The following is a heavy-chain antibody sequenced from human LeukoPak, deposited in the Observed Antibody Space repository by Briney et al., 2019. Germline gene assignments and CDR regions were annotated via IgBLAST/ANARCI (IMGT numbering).Heavy chain of an antibody. J-gene: IGHJ5*02. Sequence: SETLSLTCTVSGVSISSYYWSWIRQPPGKGLEWIGYIYYSGSTNYNPSLKSRVTISVDTSKNQFSLKLSSVTAADTAIYYCARGGYYGSGNDFRFDPWGQGTLVTVSS. CDR3: ARGGYYGSGNDFRFDP. D-gene: IGHD3-10*01. CDR1: GVSISSYY. CDR2: IYYSGST. V-gene: IGHV4-59*01.